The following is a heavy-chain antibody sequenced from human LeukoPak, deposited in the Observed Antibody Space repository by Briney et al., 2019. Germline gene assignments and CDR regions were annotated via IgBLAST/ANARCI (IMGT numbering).Heavy chain of an antibody. CDR2: ISGSGGST. D-gene: IGHD3-9*01. V-gene: IGHV3-23*01. Sequence: PGGSLRLSCAASGFTFSSYAMSWVRQAPGRGLEWVSAISGSGGSTYYAASVKGRFTISRDNSKNTLYLQMNSLRAEEAAVYYCAKDRPYYDILTGYLDYWGQGTLVTVSS. CDR1: GFTFSSYA. CDR3: AKDRPYYDILTGYLDY. J-gene: IGHJ4*02.